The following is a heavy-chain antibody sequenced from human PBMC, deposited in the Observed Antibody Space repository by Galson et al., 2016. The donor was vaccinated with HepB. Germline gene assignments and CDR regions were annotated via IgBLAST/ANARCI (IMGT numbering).Heavy chain of an antibody. Sequence: QSGAEVKKPGESLRISCKSSGYSFISYWIGWVRQMPGKGLEWMGMVFPGDSETRYSPSFEGQVTITADKSTSTAYLDWSSLKASDSAIYYCARRYYFDTTGYYPFDYWGQGTLVTVSS. CDR2: VFPGDSET. CDR1: GYSFISYW. J-gene: IGHJ4*02. V-gene: IGHV5-51*01. D-gene: IGHD3-9*01. CDR3: ARRYYFDTTGYYPFDY.